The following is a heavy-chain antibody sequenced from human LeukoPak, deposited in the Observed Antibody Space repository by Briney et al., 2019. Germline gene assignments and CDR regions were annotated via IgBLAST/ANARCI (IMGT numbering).Heavy chain of an antibody. Sequence: SVKVSCKASGGTFSSYAISWVRQAPGQGLEWMGGIIPIFGTANYAQKFQGRVTITADESTSTAYMELRSLRSDDTAVYYCARGQEELVFDYWGQGTLVTVSS. CDR2: IIPIFGTA. J-gene: IGHJ4*02. D-gene: IGHD3-9*01. CDR3: ARGQEELVFDY. V-gene: IGHV1-69*13. CDR1: GGTFSSYA.